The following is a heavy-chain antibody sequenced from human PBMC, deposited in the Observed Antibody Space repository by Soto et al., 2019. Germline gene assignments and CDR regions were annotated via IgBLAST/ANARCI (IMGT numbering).Heavy chain of an antibody. CDR2: ISSSGSTI. V-gene: IGHV3-48*03. CDR1: GFTFSSYE. CDR3: AREGSTVRYYYYYGMDV. Sequence: GGSLRLSCAASGFTFSSYEMNWVRQAPGKGLEWVSYISSSGSTIYYADSVKGRFTISRDNAKNSLYLQTNSLRAEDTAVYYCAREGSTVRYYYYYGMDVWGQGTTVTVSS. J-gene: IGHJ6*02. D-gene: IGHD4-4*01.